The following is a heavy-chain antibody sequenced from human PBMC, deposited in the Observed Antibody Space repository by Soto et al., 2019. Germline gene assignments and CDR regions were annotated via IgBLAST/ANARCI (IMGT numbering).Heavy chain of an antibody. CDR2: INHSGST. CDR3: ARVSGIYYYGMDV. J-gene: IGHJ6*02. CDR1: GGSISSGGYY. D-gene: IGHD3-10*01. Sequence: ETLSLTCTVSGGSISSGGYYWSWIRQPPGKGLEWIGEINHSGSTNYNPSLKSRVTISVDTSKNQFSLKLSSVTAADTAVYYCARVSGIYYYGMDVWGQGTTVTAP. V-gene: IGHV4-39*07.